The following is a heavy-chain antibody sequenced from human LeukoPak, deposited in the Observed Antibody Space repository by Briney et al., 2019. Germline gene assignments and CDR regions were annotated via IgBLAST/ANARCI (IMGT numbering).Heavy chain of an antibody. Sequence: SETLSLTCTVSGGSISSYYWSWIWQPPGKGLEWIGYIYYSGSTNYNPSLKSRVTISVDTSKNQFSLKLSSVTAAGTAVYYCARDGDGSGWSDYWGQGTLVTVSS. J-gene: IGHJ4*02. CDR2: IYYSGST. CDR1: GGSISSYY. CDR3: ARDGDGSGWSDY. D-gene: IGHD6-19*01. V-gene: IGHV4-59*01.